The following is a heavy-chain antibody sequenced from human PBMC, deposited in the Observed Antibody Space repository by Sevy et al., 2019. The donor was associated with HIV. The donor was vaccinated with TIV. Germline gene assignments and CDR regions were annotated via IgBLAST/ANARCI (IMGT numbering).Heavy chain of an antibody. Sequence: GPSVKVSCKVSGYTLTKLSMHWVRQAPGKGLEWMGRFDPEDGETIFAQKFQDRVTMTEDTSTDTAYMELSSLRSEDTAVYYCAAAREYYEDSSGYLDYWGQGTLVTVSS. CDR2: FDPEDGET. D-gene: IGHD3-22*01. CDR1: GYTLTKLS. J-gene: IGHJ4*02. CDR3: AAAREYYEDSSGYLDY. V-gene: IGHV1-24*01.